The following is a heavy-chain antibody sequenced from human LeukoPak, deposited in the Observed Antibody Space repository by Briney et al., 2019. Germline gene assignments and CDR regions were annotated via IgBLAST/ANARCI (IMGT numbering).Heavy chain of an antibody. D-gene: IGHD3-22*01. J-gene: IGHJ4*02. V-gene: IGHV3-48*01. CDR1: GFTFSSYS. CDR3: ARAPLYYYDSSGYYNFDY. CDR2: ISSRSATI. Sequence: GGSLRLSCAASGFTFSSYSMNWVRQAPGKGLEWVSYISSRSATIYYADSVKGRFTISRDNAKNSLYLQMNSLRAEDTAVYYCARAPLYYYDSSGYYNFDYWGQGTLVTVSS.